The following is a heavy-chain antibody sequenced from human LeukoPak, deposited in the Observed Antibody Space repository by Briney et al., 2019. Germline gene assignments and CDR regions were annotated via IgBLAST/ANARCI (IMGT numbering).Heavy chain of an antibody. D-gene: IGHD2-2*01. CDR3: ARVVQAARFDP. CDR2: IIPIFGTA. V-gene: IGHV1-69*05. Sequence: ASVKVSCKASGGTFSSYAISWVRQAPGQGLEWMGGIIPIFGTANYAQKFHGRVTITTDESTITAYMELSSLRSDDTAVYYCARVVQAARFDPWGQGTLVTVS. J-gene: IGHJ5*02. CDR1: GGTFSSYA.